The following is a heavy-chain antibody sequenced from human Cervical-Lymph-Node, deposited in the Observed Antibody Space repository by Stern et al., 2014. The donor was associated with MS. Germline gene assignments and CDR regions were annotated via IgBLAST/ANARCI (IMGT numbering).Heavy chain of an antibody. CDR3: AHRTAGPFDY. CDR2: IYWDDQK. Sequence: ESGPALVKPTQTLTLTCTFSGFSLSTSGLGVGWIRQPPGEALEWLAYIYWDDQKRCSPSLKSRLTITKDTSKNQVVLTLTNVDPVDTATYYCAHRTAGPFDYWGQGTLVTVSS. CDR1: GFSLSTSGLG. V-gene: IGHV2-5*02. J-gene: IGHJ4*02.